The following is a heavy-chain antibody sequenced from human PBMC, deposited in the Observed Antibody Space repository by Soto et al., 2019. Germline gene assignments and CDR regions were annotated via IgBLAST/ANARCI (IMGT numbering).Heavy chain of an antibody. V-gene: IGHV3-15*01. D-gene: IGHD3-22*01. CDR1: GFTFSSYS. Sequence: SGGSLRLSCAASGFTFSSYSMSWVRQAPGKGLEWVGRIKGEADGGTTDYAAPVKGRITISRDHSKDTLYLQMNSLKTEDTAVYYCTTGLSNGYYNFDYWGQGTPVTVSS. CDR2: IKGEADGGTT. CDR3: TTGLSNGYYNFDY. J-gene: IGHJ4*02.